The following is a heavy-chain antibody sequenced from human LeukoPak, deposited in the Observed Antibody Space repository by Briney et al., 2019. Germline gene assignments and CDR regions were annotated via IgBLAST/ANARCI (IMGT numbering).Heavy chain of an antibody. CDR2: IWYDGSNN. Sequence: GGSLRLSCAASGFTFSIYGMHGGRQAPGEGLGRVSVIWYDGSNNYYADSVKGRLPTSRDHSKNTLYLQMTSLRAEDTAVYYCARNSRYSGYDWGDYYYYSMDVWGQGTTVTVSS. CDR1: GFTFSIYG. CDR3: ARNSRYSGYDWGDYYYYSMDV. J-gene: IGHJ6*02. D-gene: IGHD5-12*01. V-gene: IGHV3-33*01.